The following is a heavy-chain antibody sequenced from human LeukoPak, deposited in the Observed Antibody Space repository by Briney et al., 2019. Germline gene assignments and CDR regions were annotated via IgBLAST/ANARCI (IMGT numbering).Heavy chain of an antibody. V-gene: IGHV3-74*01. D-gene: IGHD3-10*01. Sequence: PGGSLRLSCAVSGFTFSSYWMHWVRQAPGKGLVWVSRINSDGSSTIYADSVQGRFTISRDNAKNTLYLQMNSLRAEDTAVYFCTRGTGSCYSLGYWGQGTLVTVSS. CDR2: INSDGSST. J-gene: IGHJ4*02. CDR3: TRGTGSCYSLGY. CDR1: GFTFSSYW.